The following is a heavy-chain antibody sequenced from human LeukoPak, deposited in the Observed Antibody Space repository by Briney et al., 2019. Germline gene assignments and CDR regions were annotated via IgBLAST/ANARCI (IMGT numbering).Heavy chain of an antibody. CDR1: GGSISSGSYY. CDR3: AREVAAAGTTRTYYFDY. V-gene: IGHV4-61*02. CDR2: IYTSGST. D-gene: IGHD6-13*01. J-gene: IGHJ4*02. Sequence: SQTLSLTCTVSGGSISSGSYYWSWIRQPAGKGLEWIGRIYTSGSTNYNPSLKSRVTISVDTSKNQFSLKLSSVTAADTAAYYCAREVAAAGTTRTYYFDYWGQGTLVTVSS.